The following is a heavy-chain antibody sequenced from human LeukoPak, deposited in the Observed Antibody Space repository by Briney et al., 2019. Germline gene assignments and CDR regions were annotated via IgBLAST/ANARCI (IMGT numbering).Heavy chain of an antibody. J-gene: IGHJ4*02. V-gene: IGHV3-30*18. CDR2: ISYDGSNK. D-gene: IGHD2-15*01. CDR3: AKDLDMGYFDY. Sequence: GGSLRLSCAASGFTFSSYGMHWVRQAPGKGLEWVAVISYDGSNKYYADSVKGRFTISRDNSKNTLYLQMNSLRAEDTAVYYCAKDLDMGYFDYWGQGTLVTVSS. CDR1: GFTFSSYG.